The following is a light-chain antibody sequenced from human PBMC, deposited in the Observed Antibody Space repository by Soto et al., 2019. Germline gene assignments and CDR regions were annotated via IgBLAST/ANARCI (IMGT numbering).Light chain of an antibody. J-gene: IGKJ1*01. CDR3: QQYTDRPRT. CDR1: QYIGST. V-gene: IGKV3-15*01. Sequence: IVLTQSPATLSVSPGYRATLSCRASQYIGSTIAWYQQRYGQAPRLLIFDASIRLPTVPARFSGSVYGTEFNLTISGLQSEDFAVYFCQQYTDRPRTFGQGTKVDIK. CDR2: DAS.